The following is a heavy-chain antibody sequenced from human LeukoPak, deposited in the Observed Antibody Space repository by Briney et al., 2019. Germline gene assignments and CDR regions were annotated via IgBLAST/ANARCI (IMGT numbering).Heavy chain of an antibody. CDR1: GGTFSSYA. V-gene: IGHV1-69*06. CDR2: IIPIFGTA. Sequence: SVKLSCKASGGTFSSYAISWVRQAPGQGLEWMGGIIPIFGTANYAQKFQGRVTITADKSTSTAYMELSSLRSEDTAVYYCARYYYDSDDAFDIWGQGTMVTVSS. CDR3: ARYYYDSDDAFDI. J-gene: IGHJ3*02. D-gene: IGHD3-22*01.